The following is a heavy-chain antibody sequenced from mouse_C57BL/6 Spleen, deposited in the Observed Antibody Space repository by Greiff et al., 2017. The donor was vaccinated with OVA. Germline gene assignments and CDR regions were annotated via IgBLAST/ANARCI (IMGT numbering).Heavy chain of an antibody. CDR2: IWSGGST. V-gene: IGHV2-2*01. CDR3: ARKGGYGNDAMDY. D-gene: IGHD2-10*02. J-gene: IGHJ4*01. Sequence: VQLQQSGPGLVQPSQSLSITCTVSGFSLTSYGVHWVRQSPGKGLEWLGVIWSGGSTDYYAAFISRLSISKDNSKSQVFFKMNSRQADDTAIYYCARKGGYGNDAMDYWGQGTSVTVSS. CDR1: GFSLTSYG.